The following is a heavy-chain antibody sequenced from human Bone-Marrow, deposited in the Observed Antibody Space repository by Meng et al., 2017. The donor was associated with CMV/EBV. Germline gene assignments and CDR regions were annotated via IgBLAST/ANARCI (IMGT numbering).Heavy chain of an antibody. J-gene: IGHJ4*02. CDR3: AHWTYYYDSSGYYY. CDR2: IYWNDDK. CDR1: GFSLSTSGVG. Sequence: SGPTLVKPTQTLTLTCTFSGFSLSTSGVGVGWIRQPPGKALEWLALIYWNDDKRYSPSLKSRLTITKDTSKNQVVLTMTNMDPVDTATYYCAHWTYYYDSSGYYYWGQGNLVTVAS. D-gene: IGHD3-22*01. V-gene: IGHV2-5*01.